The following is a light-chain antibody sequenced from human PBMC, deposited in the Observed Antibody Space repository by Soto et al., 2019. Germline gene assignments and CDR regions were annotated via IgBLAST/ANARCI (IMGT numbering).Light chain of an antibody. Sequence: EIVLTQSPGTLSVSPGDRVTLSCRASQSISINLAWYQHKPGQAPRLLIHGASTRATGIPARFSGSGSGTEFTLTISSLEPEDFAVYYCQQRSNWPITFGQGTRLEIK. CDR1: QSISIN. V-gene: IGKV3-15*01. J-gene: IGKJ5*01. CDR3: QQRSNWPIT. CDR2: GAS.